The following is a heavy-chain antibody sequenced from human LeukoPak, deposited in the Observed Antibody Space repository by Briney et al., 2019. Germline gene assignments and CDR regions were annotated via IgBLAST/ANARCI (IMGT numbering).Heavy chain of an antibody. J-gene: IGHJ6*03. CDR2: INPSGGST. D-gene: IGHD3-10*01. CDR3: ARDLYKRGYMDV. CDR1: GYTFTRYY. V-gene: IGHV1-46*01. Sequence: VASVKVSCKASGYTFTRYYMHWVRQAPGQGLEWMGIINPSGGSTSYAQKFQGRVTMTRDMSTSTVYMELSSLRSEDTAVYYCARDLYKRGYMDVWGKGTTVTVSS.